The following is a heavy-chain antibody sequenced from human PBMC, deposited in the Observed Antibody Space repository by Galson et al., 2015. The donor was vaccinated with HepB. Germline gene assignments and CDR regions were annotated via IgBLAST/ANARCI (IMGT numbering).Heavy chain of an antibody. V-gene: IGHV1-69*02. J-gene: IGHJ4*02. CDR2: IIPILGIA. D-gene: IGHD3-22*01. CDR1: GCTFSSYT. CDR3: ARGFLYYDSSGPNFDY. Sequence: SVKVSCKASGCTFSSYTISWVRQAPGQGLEWMGRIIPILGIANYAQKFQGRVTITADKSTSTAYMELSSLISEDTAVYYCARGFLYYDSSGPNFDYWGQGTLVTVSS.